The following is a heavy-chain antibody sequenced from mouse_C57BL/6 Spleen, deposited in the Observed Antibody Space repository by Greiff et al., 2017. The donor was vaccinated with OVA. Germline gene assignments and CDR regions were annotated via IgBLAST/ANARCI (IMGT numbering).Heavy chain of an antibody. D-gene: IGHD4-1*01. CDR3: ARSMENWVGDY. V-gene: IGHV1-26*01. CDR2: INPNNGGT. J-gene: IGHJ2*01. Sequence: EVQLQQSGPELVKPGASVKISCKASGYTFTDYYMNWVKQSHGKSLEWIGDINPNNGGTSYNQKFKGKATLTVDKSSSTAYMELRSLTSEDSAVYYCARSMENWVGDYWGQGTTLTVSS. CDR1: GYTFTDYY.